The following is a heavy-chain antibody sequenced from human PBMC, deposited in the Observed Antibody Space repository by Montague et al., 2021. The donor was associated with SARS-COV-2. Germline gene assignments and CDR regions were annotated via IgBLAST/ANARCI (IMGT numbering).Heavy chain of an antibody. Sequence: SETLSLTCGVSGGSLSGYHWSWIRQPPGRGLEWIGEIGPSGGTNYNPSLKSRVTISLDTSKNQFSLKLTSVTAADTAVYYCARGLIDITMMVVVFTGASLYFDYWSQGTLVTVSS. CDR3: ARGLIDITMMVVVFTGASLYFDY. V-gene: IGHV4-34*01. J-gene: IGHJ4*02. CDR2: IGPSGGT. CDR1: GGSLSGYH. D-gene: IGHD3-22*01.